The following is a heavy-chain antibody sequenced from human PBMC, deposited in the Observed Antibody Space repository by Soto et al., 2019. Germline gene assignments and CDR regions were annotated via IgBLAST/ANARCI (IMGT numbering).Heavy chain of an antibody. CDR3: AKEGGRGYSYGYDY. CDR1: GGSIISYY. CDR2: IYYSGST. Sequence: PSETLSLTCTVSGGSIISYYWSWIRQPPGKGLEWIGYIYYSGSTNYNPSLKSRVTISVDTSKNQFSLKLSSVTAADTAVYYCAKEGGRGYSYGYDYWGQGTLVTVSS. V-gene: IGHV4-59*01. J-gene: IGHJ4*02. D-gene: IGHD5-18*01.